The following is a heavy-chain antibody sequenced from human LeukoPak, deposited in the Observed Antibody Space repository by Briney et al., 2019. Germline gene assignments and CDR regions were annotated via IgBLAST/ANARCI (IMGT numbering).Heavy chain of an antibody. V-gene: IGHV4-61*02. CDR3: ARGSGSTDDY. J-gene: IGHJ4*02. D-gene: IGHD1-26*01. Sequence: SKTLSLTCTVSGGSNTSSYYWSWIRQPAGKGLEWIGRIYTSGSTNCNPSLKGRVTISVDTSKNQFSLKLSSVTAADTAVYYCARGSGSTDDYWGQGTLVTVSS. CDR2: IYTSGST. CDR1: GGSNTSSYY.